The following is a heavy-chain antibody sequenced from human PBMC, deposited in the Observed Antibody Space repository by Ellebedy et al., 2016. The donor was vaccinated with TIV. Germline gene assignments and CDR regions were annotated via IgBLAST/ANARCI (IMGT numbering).Heavy chain of an antibody. Sequence: AASVKVSCKASGYTFIGYYMHWVRQAPGQGLEWMGWINPKNGDTSYEQKFQGRVTMTRDPSISTAYMELSRLGSDATAVYYCGRSGYGSGWSFDYWGQGTLVTVSA. V-gene: IGHV1-2*02. J-gene: IGHJ4*02. CDR1: GYTFIGYY. CDR2: INPKNGDT. CDR3: GRSGYGSGWSFDY. D-gene: IGHD6-19*01.